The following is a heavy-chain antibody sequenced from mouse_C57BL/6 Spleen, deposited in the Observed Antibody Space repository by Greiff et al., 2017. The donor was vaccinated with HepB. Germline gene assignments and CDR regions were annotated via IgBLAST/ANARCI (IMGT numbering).Heavy chain of an antibody. D-gene: IGHD4-1*01. J-gene: IGHJ1*03. CDR1: GFSFNTYA. Sequence: VQLKESGGGLVQPKGSLKLSCAASGFSFNTYAMNWVRQAPGKGLEWVARIRSKSNNYATYYADSVKDRFTISRDDSESMLYLQMNNLKTEDTAMYYCVRLTGTYRYFDVWGTGTTVTVSS. CDR3: VRLTGTYRYFDV. V-gene: IGHV10-1*01. CDR2: IRSKSNNYAT.